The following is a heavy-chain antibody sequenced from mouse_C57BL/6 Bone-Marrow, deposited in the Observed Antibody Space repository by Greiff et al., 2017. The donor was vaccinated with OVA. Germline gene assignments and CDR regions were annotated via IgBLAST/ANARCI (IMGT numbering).Heavy chain of an antibody. CDR3: ARNLGVTTLYYYAMDY. CDR1: GFSLTSYG. Sequence: VNLVESGPGLVQPSQSLSITCTVSGFSLTSYGVHWVRQSPGKGLEWLGVIWSGGSTDYNAAFISRLSISKDNSKSQVFFKMNSLQADDTAIYYCARNLGVTTLYYYAMDYWGQGTSVTVSS. J-gene: IGHJ4*01. D-gene: IGHD2-2*01. V-gene: IGHV2-2*01. CDR2: IWSGGST.